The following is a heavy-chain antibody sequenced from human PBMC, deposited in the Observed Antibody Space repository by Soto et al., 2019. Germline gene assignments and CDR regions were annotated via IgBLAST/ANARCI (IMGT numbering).Heavy chain of an antibody. Sequence: SVKVSCKASGCTFSSYAISWVRQAPGQGLEWMGGIIPIFGTANYAQKFQGRVTITADKSTSTAYMELSSLRSEDTAVYYCAAMGNMIVVDLWGQGTLVTVSS. V-gene: IGHV1-69*06. J-gene: IGHJ5*02. CDR3: AAMGNMIVVDL. CDR1: GCTFSSYA. D-gene: IGHD3-22*01. CDR2: IIPIFGTA.